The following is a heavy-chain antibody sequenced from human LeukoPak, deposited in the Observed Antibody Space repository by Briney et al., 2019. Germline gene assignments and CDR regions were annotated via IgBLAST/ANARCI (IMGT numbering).Heavy chain of an antibody. CDR3: ARSGNLLPGHTFDY. D-gene: IGHD1-1*01. Sequence: GESLQILCKGSGYSLTSYWIGWVRQMPGKGLEWMGIIYCGDSDTRYSPSFQGQVTISADKSISTAYLQWSSLKASDTAMYFCARSGNLLPGHTFDYWGHGTLVTVSS. CDR1: GYSLTSYW. V-gene: IGHV5-51*01. CDR2: IYCGDSDT. J-gene: IGHJ4*03.